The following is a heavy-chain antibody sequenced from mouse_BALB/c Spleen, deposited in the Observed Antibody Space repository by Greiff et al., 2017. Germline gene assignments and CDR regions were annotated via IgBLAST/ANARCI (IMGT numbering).Heavy chain of an antibody. J-gene: IGHJ4*01. CDR2: IYPGNSDT. D-gene: IGHD1-1*02. V-gene: IGHV1-5*01. Sequence: VHVKQSGTVLARPGASVKMSCKASGYTFTSYWMHWVKQRPGQGLEWIGAIYPGNSDTSYNQKFKGKAKLTAVTSTSTAYMELSSLTNEDSAVYYCTRWWDDAMDYWGQGTSVTVSS. CDR1: GYTFTSYW. CDR3: TRWWDDAMDY.